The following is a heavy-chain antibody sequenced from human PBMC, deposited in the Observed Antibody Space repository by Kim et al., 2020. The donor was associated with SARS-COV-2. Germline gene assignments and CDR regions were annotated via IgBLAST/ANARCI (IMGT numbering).Heavy chain of an antibody. J-gene: IGHJ3*02. Sequence: SVTVRFTISRDNPKSTLYLQMTSLRAEDTAVYYCAKDLRGYSGYDDAFDIWGQGAMVTVSS. CDR3: AKDLRGYSGYDDAFDI. V-gene: IGHV3-30*02. D-gene: IGHD5-12*01.